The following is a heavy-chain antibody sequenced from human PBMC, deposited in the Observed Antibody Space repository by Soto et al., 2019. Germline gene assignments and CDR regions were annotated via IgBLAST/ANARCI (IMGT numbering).Heavy chain of an antibody. Sequence: QVQLVQSGAEVKKPGASVKVSCKASGYTFTSYDINWVRQATGQGLEWMGWMNPTSGNTGYAQKFQGRVTMTRNTSISTAYMELSSLRSEDTAVYYCAINGDYGGIYYYYYYYMDVWGKGTTVTVSS. D-gene: IGHD4-17*01. CDR2: MNPTSGNT. V-gene: IGHV1-8*01. J-gene: IGHJ6*03. CDR1: GYTFTSYD. CDR3: AINGDYGGIYYYYYYYMDV.